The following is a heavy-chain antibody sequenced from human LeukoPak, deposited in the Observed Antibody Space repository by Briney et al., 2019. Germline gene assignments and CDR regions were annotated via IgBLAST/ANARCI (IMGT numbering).Heavy chain of an antibody. J-gene: IGHJ3*02. Sequence: PGRSLRLSCAASGFTFFTYSMHWVRQAPGKGLEWVAVISYDGSNKYYADSVKGRFTISRDNSKNTLYLQMNSLRAEDTAVYYCARGSGSYAFDIWGQGTMVTVSS. CDR1: GFTFFTYS. CDR2: ISYDGSNK. V-gene: IGHV3-30*04. D-gene: IGHD3-10*01. CDR3: ARGSGSYAFDI.